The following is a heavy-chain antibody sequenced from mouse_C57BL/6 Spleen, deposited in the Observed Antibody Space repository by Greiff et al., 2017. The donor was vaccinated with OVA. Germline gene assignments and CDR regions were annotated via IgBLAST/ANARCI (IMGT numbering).Heavy chain of an antibody. V-gene: IGHV1-55*01. CDR1: GYTFTSYW. D-gene: IGHD2-4*01. CDR3: ARTPYDYGSPYYFDY. CDR2: IYPGSGST. J-gene: IGHJ2*01. Sequence: VQLQQPGAELVKPGASVKMSCKASGYTFTSYWITWVKQRPGQGLEWIGDIYPGSGSTNYNEKFKSKATLTVDTSSSTAYMQLSSLTSEDSAVYYCARTPYDYGSPYYFDYWGQGTTLTVSS.